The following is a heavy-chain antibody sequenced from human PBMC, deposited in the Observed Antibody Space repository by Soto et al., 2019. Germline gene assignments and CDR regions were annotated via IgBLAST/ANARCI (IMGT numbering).Heavy chain of an antibody. J-gene: IGHJ6*02. CDR2: IIDSGAST. CDR1: GFTFRSCA. V-gene: IGHV3-23*01. CDR3: AKGRSYYYYYGVDV. Sequence: QTGGSLRLSCAASGFTFRSCAMGWVRQAPGKRLEWVSDIIDSGASTYYADSVKGRFTISRDNSKSTLYLQMNSLRAEDTALYYYAKGRSYYYYYGVDVWGQGTTVTVSS.